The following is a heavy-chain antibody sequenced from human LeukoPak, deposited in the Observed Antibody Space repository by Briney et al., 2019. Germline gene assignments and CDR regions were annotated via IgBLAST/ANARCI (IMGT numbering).Heavy chain of an antibody. V-gene: IGHV4-4*02. CDR3: ARGSPHSRY. CDR1: GGSISSSNW. CDR2: INHSGST. J-gene: IGHJ4*02. Sequence: SGTLSLTCAVSGGSISSSNWWSWVRQPPGKGLEWIGEINHSGSTNYNPSLKSRVTISVDTSKNQFPLKLSSVTAADTAVYYCARGSPHSRYWGQGTLVTVSS.